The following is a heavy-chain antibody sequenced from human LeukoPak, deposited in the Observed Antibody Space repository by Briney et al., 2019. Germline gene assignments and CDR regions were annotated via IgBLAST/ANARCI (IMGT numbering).Heavy chain of an antibody. CDR1: GFTLSSYG. J-gene: IGHJ4*02. CDR2: IRHDGSNK. Sequence: PGGSLRLSCAASGFTLSSYGMHWVRQAPGKGLEWVAFIRHDGSNKYYADSVKGRFTISRDNSKNTLYLQMNSLRAEDTAVYYCAKDPNRGGLSNYGYEWSYWGQGTLVTVSS. CDR3: AKDPNRGGLSNYGYEWSY. V-gene: IGHV3-30*02. D-gene: IGHD5-18*01.